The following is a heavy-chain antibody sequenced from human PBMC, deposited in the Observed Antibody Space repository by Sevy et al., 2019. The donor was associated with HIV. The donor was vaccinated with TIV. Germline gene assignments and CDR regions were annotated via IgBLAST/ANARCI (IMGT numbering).Heavy chain of an antibody. J-gene: IGHJ4*02. CDR3: ARGEFCSGSSCYSEFFDY. CDR2: INVGNGNT. V-gene: IGHV1-3*01. D-gene: IGHD2-15*01. Sequence: ASVKVSCKASGYTFTNYAIHWVRQAPGQKLEWMGRINVGNGNTLSQKFQDRATFTRDTSASTAYMQLSSLRSEDTAVYYCARGEFCSGSSCYSEFFDYWGQRALVTVSS. CDR1: GYTFTNYA.